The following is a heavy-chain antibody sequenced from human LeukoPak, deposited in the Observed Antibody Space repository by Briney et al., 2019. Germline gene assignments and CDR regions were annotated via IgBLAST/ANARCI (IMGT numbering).Heavy chain of an antibody. D-gene: IGHD2-2*01. CDR1: GFTFSGSA. CDR3: TRLDCSSTSCSDY. Sequence: PGGSLRLSCAASGFTFSGSAMHWVRQASGKGLEWVGRIRSKANSYATAYAASVKGRFTISRDDSKNTAYLQMNSLKTEDTAVYYCTRLDCSSTSCSDYWAREPWSPSPQ. CDR2: IRSKANSYAT. V-gene: IGHV3-73*01. J-gene: IGHJ4*02.